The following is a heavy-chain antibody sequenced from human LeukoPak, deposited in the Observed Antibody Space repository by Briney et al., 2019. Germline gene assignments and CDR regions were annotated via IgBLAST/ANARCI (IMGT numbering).Heavy chain of an antibody. CDR3: ARGSASAPTTTHY. Sequence: GGSLRLSCAGSGFTFSRSSMNWVRQAPGKGLGWVANIKQDGSEKYYVDSVKGRFTISRDNAKNSLYLQMNSLRAEDTAVYYCARGSASAPTTTHY. D-gene: IGHD1-14*01. V-gene: IGHV3-7*01. CDR2: IKQDGSEK. J-gene: IGHJ6*01. CDR1: GFTFSRSS.